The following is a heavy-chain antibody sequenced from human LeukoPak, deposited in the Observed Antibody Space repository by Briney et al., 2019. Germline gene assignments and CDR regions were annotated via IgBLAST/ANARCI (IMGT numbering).Heavy chain of an antibody. CDR1: GGTFSSYA. J-gene: IGHJ5*02. D-gene: IGHD6-13*01. CDR3: ARGSIAAAVLHWFDP. V-gene: IGHV1-69*05. Sequence: SVKVSCKASGGTFSSYAISWVRQAPGQGLEWMGGIIPIFGTANYAQKFQGGVTITTDESTSTAYMELSSLRSEDTAVYYCARGSIAAAVLHWFDPWGQGTLVTVSS. CDR2: IIPIFGTA.